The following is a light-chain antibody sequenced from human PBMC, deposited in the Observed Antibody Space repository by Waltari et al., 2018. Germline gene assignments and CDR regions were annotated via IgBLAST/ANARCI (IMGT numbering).Light chain of an antibody. V-gene: IGKV3-15*01. CDR2: GAS. CDR3: QQYNNWPRT. Sequence: IVMPQSPATLSVSPGERATLSCRASQSVSSNLAWYQQKTGQAPRILIYGASTRATGIPARFSGSGSGTEFTLTISNLQSEDFAVYYCQQYNNWPRTFGQGTKVEIK. J-gene: IGKJ1*01. CDR1: QSVSSN.